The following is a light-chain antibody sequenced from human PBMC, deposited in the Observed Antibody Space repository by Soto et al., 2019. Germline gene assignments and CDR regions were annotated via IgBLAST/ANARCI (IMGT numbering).Light chain of an antibody. J-gene: IGKJ4*01. CDR1: QSVRSN. CDR2: GAS. CDR3: QQYNNWPLT. V-gene: IGKV3D-15*01. Sequence: EIVMTQSPATLSVSPGERATLSCRASQSVRSNLAWYQQKPGQAPRILIYGASTRATGIPARFSGSGSGTEFTLTISSLQSEDVAVYYCQQYNNWPLTFGGGTKVEIK.